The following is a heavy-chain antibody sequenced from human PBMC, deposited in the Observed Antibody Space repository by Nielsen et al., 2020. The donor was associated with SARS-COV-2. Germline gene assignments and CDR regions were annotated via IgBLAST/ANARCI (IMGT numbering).Heavy chain of an antibody. D-gene: IGHD3-16*01. CDR3: ARESPGDGWFDP. CDR2: IYYSGST. J-gene: IGHJ5*02. V-gene: IGHV4-59*01. Sequence: SETLSLTCTVSGGSISSYYWSWIRQPPGKGLEWIGYIYYSGSTNYNPSLKSRVTISVDTSKNQFSLKLGSVTAADTAVYYCARESPGDGWFDPWGQGTLVTVSS. CDR1: GGSISSYY.